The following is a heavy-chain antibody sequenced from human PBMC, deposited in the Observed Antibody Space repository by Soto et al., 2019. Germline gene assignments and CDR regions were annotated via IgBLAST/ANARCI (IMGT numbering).Heavy chain of an antibody. CDR1: GGSVSGYY. CDR3: ARHYNSGSYPLDC. J-gene: IGHJ4*02. Sequence: KPSETLSLTCTVSGGSVSGYYWGWIRQPPGRGLEYIGHIHYSGSTNYNPSLKSRVTMSVDASRNQFSLKLNSVTAADTAVYFCARHYNSGSYPLDCWGQGTLVTVSS. CDR2: IHYSGST. V-gene: IGHV4-59*08. D-gene: IGHD3-10*01.